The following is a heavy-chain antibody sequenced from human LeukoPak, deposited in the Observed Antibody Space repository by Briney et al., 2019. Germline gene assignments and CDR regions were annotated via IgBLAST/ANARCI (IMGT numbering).Heavy chain of an antibody. CDR1: GYTFTSYG. CDR2: ISAYNGNT. J-gene: IGHJ4*02. Sequence: ASVKVSCKASGYTFTSYGISWVRQAPGQGLEWMGWISAYNGNTNYAQKLQGRVTMTTDTSTSTAYMELRSLRSDDTAVYYCARGPGWMITSGGVIATGGFDYWGQGTLVTVSS. CDR3: ARGPGWMITSGGVIATGGFDY. D-gene: IGHD3-16*02. V-gene: IGHV1-18*01.